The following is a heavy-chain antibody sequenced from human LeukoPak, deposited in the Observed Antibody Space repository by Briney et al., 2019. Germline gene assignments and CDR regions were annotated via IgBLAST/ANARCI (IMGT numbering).Heavy chain of an antibody. CDR3: ARRIAAAGPLYYFDY. CDR1: GYTFTSYG. CDR2: VSAYNGNT. D-gene: IGHD6-13*01. Sequence: GASVTVSCTASGYTFTSYGINWVRQAPGQGLEWMGWVSAYNGNTNYAQKLQGRVTMTTDTSTSTVYMELRSLRSDDTAVYYCARRIAAAGPLYYFDYWGQGTLVTVSS. V-gene: IGHV1-18*01. J-gene: IGHJ4*02.